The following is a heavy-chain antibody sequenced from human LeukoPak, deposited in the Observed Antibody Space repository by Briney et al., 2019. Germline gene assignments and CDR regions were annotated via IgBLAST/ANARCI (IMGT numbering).Heavy chain of an antibody. D-gene: IGHD3-10*01. CDR1: GGSISSGGYY. CDR3: ARDIERITMVRGVITRWFDP. Sequence: SETLSLTCTVSGGSISSGGYYWSWIRQHPGTGLEWIGYIYYSGSTYYNPSLKSRVTISVDTSKNQFSLKLSSVTAADTAVYYCARDIERITMVRGVITRWFDPWGQGTLVTVSS. CDR2: IYYSGST. J-gene: IGHJ5*02. V-gene: IGHV4-31*03.